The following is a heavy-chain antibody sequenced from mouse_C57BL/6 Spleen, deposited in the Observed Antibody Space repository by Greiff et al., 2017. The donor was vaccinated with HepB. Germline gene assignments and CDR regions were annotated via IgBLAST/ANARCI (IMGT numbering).Heavy chain of an antibody. J-gene: IGHJ4*01. CDR3: ARRRVYDGYYGAMDY. D-gene: IGHD2-3*01. Sequence: QVQLQQSGPELVKPGASVKISCKASGYAFSSSWMNWVKQRPGKGLEWIGRIYPGDGDTNYNGKLKGKATLTADKSSSTAYMQLSSLTSEDSAVYFCARRRVYDGYYGAMDYWGQGTSVTVSS. V-gene: IGHV1-82*01. CDR1: GYAFSSSW. CDR2: IYPGDGDT.